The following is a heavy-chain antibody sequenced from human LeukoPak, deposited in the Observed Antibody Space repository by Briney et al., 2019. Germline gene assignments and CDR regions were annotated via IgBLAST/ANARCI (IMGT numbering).Heavy chain of an antibody. CDR1: EFTPTTYS. J-gene: IGHJ4*02. CDR3: ARDIAVGSGCYDY. D-gene: IGHD6-19*01. CDR2: ISHDGNNI. V-gene: IGHV3-30*04. Sequence: PRGSRRPSRALSEFTPTTYSTHWVRPAPDRGLERVAVISHDGNNIYYPDSVKGRFTISRDNSKNTLYLQMNSLRPEDTAVYYCARDIAVGSGCYDYWGQGTLVTVSS.